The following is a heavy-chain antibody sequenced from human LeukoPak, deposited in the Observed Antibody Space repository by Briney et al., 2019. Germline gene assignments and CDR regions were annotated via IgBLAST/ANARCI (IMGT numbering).Heavy chain of an antibody. CDR2: INSDGSST. Sequence: GGSLRLSCAASGFTFSSYRMYWVRQAPGKGLVWVSRINSDGSSTTYADSVKGRFTISRDNSKNTLYLQMNSLRAEDTAVYYCAKLAPKWELLYFDYWGQGTLVTVSS. CDR1: GFTFSSYR. D-gene: IGHD1-26*01. J-gene: IGHJ4*02. CDR3: AKLAPKWELLYFDY. V-gene: IGHV3-74*01.